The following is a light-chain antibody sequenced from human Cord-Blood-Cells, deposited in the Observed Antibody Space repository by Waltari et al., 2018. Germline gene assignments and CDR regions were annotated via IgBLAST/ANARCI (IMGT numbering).Light chain of an antibody. CDR2: EGS. Sequence: QSAPTQPAPVSGSPGQSITISCTGTSSDVGSYNLSSWYQQHPGKAPKLMIYEGSKRPSGVSNRFSGSKSGNTASLTISGLQAEDEADYYCCSYAGSSTWVFGGGTKLTVL. V-gene: IGLV2-23*01. CDR3: CSYAGSSTWV. CDR1: SSDVGSYNL. J-gene: IGLJ3*02.